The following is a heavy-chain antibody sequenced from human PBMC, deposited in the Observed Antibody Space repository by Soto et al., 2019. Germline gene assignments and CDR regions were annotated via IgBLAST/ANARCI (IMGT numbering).Heavy chain of an antibody. Sequence: SETLSLTCTVSGGSISSYYWSWIRQPPGKGLEWIGYIYYSGSTNYNPSLKSRVTISVDTSKNQFSLKLSSVTAADTAVYYCARVPDYGDYVDGGYYMDVWGKGTTVTVSS. CDR3: ARVPDYGDYVDGGYYMDV. J-gene: IGHJ6*03. V-gene: IGHV4-59*01. CDR1: GGSISSYY. D-gene: IGHD4-17*01. CDR2: IYYSGST.